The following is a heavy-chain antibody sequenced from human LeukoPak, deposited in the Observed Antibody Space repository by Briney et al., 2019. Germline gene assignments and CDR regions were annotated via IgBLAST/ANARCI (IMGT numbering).Heavy chain of an antibody. Sequence: GASVKVSCKASGGTFSSYAISWVRQAPGQGLEWMGGIIPIFGTANYAQKFQGRVTITADESTSTAYMELSSLRSEDTAVYYCARGGSSSWSDGYYFDYWGQGTLVTVSS. CDR1: GGTFSSYA. V-gene: IGHV1-69*13. J-gene: IGHJ4*02. D-gene: IGHD6-13*01. CDR2: IIPIFGTA. CDR3: ARGGSSSWSDGYYFDY.